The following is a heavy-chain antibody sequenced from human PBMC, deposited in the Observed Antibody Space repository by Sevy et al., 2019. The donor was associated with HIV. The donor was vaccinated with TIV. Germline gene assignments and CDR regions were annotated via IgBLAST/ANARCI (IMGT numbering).Heavy chain of an antibody. Sequence: SQTLSLTCAISGDSVSSNSATWSWIRQSPSRGLEWLGRTYYRSKWHNDYAVSVKSRITINPDTSKNQFSLQLNSVTPEDTAVYYCARIEYSSTWYFDYWGQGTLVTVSS. CDR1: GDSVSSNSAT. CDR3: ARIEYSSTWYFDY. J-gene: IGHJ4*02. D-gene: IGHD6-13*01. V-gene: IGHV6-1*01. CDR2: TYYRSKWHN.